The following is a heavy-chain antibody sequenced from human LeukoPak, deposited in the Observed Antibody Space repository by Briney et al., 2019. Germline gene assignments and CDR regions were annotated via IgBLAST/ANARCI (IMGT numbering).Heavy chain of an antibody. J-gene: IGHJ5*02. D-gene: IGHD6-19*01. CDR2: IYYSGNT. V-gene: IGHV4-39*01. Sequence: SETLSLTCTVSGVSISSSNSYWGWIRQPPGKGLEWIGSIYYSGNTYYNASLKSQVSISIDTSKNQFSLKLTSVTAADTAVYYCARGRAVAGQGNWFNPWGQGTLVTVSS. CDR1: GVSISSSNSY. CDR3: ARGRAVAGQGNWFNP.